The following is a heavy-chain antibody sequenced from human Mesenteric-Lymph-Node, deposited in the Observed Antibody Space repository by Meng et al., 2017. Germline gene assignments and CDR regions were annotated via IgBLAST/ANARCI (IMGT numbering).Heavy chain of an antibody. V-gene: IGHV3-21*01. J-gene: IGHJ4*02. CDR3: ARGSGLAVAATFDY. CDR2: ISSSGTYI. CDR1: GFTFSSYS. D-gene: IGHD1-26*01. Sequence: EVQLVESGGGLVKPGGSLRLSCAASGFTFSSYSMNWVRQAPGQGLEWVSSISSSGTYIYYADSVKGRFTISRDNAKNSLYLQMNSLRAEDTAVYYCARGSGLAVAATFDYWGQGTLVTVSS.